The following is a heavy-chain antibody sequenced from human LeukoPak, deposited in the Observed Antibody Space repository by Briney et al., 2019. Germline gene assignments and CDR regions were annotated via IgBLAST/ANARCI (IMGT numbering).Heavy chain of an antibody. Sequence: GGSLRLSCAASGFTFSSYAMHWVRQAPGKGLEWVAFIRDDGSIKYYADSVKGRFTISRDNSKNTLYLQMNSLRAEDTAVYYCAKDGEDYYYYMDVWGKGTTVTISS. CDR1: GFTFSSYA. J-gene: IGHJ6*03. D-gene: IGHD3-10*01. CDR2: IRDDGSIK. V-gene: IGHV3-30*02. CDR3: AKDGEDYYYYMDV.